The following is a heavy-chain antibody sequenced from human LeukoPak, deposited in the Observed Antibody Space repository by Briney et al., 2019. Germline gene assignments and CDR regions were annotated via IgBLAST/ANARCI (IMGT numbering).Heavy chain of an antibody. CDR3: ARLRIDAFDI. J-gene: IGHJ3*02. CDR1: GYSISSGYY. CDR2: IYHSGST. Sequence: SETLSLTCAVSGYSISSGYYWDWIRQPPGKGLEWIGSIYHSGSTYYNPSLKSRVTISVDTSKNQFSLKLSSVTAADTAVYYCARLRIDAFDIWGQGTMVTVSS. V-gene: IGHV4-38-2*01.